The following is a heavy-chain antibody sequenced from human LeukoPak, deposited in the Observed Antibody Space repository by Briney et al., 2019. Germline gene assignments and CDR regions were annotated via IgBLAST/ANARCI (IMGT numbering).Heavy chain of an antibody. CDR3: AKEGVRYYGSGSPIEYFDY. Sequence: GGTLRLSCAASGFTFSSYVMHWVRQAPGKGLEWVSAISGSGGSTYYADSVKGRFTISRDNSKNTLYLQMNSLRAEDTAVYYCAKEGVRYYGSGSPIEYFDYWGQGTLVTVSS. V-gene: IGHV3-23*01. CDR1: GFTFSSYV. J-gene: IGHJ4*02. D-gene: IGHD3-10*01. CDR2: ISGSGGST.